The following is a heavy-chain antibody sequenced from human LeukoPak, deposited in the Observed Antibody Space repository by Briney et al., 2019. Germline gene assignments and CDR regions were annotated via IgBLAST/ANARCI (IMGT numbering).Heavy chain of an antibody. V-gene: IGHV4-39*07. CDR2: INHSGST. CDR3: ARGLVGYSYGA. J-gene: IGHJ4*02. Sequence: SETLSLMCTASGDSISSSSYYWGWIRQPPGKGLEWIGEINHSGSTNYNPSLKSRVTISVDTSKNQFSLKLSSVTAADTAVYYCARGLVGYSYGAWGQGTLVTVSS. D-gene: IGHD5-18*01. CDR1: GDSISSSSYY.